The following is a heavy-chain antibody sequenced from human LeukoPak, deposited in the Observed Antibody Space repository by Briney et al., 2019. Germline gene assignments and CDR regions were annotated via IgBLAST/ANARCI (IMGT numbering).Heavy chain of an antibody. Sequence: GGSLRLSCAASGFTFSNDWMHWVRQAPGKGLVCGSRINTDGSTTTYADSVKGRFTISRDNAKNTLYLQMNSLRVEDTAVYYCARGRGGSYHYWGQGTLVTVSS. CDR1: GFTFSNDW. CDR2: INTDGSTT. J-gene: IGHJ4*02. CDR3: ARGRGGSYHY. D-gene: IGHD1-26*01. V-gene: IGHV3-74*01.